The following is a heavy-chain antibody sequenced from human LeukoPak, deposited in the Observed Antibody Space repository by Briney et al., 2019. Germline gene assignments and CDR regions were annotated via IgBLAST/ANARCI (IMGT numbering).Heavy chain of an antibody. J-gene: IGHJ6*03. D-gene: IGHD5-18*01. CDR1: GGSINNYY. V-gene: IGHV4-59*01. CDR2: IYYSGTT. CDR3: AREYSYGYYDYYMDV. Sequence: SETLSLTCTVSGGSINNYYWSWIRQPPGKGLEWIGYIYYSGTTDYNPSLKSRVTMSVDSSKNQFSLQLSSVTAADTAVYYCAREYSYGYYDYYMDVRGKGTTVTVSS.